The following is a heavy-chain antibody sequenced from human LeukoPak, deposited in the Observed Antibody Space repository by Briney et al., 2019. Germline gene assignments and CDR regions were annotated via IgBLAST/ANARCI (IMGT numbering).Heavy chain of an antibody. D-gene: IGHD3-10*01. CDR3: ARDSGRIRFDVAEDYFDY. J-gene: IGHJ4*02. Sequence: PGGSLRLSCAASGFTFSSYAMNWVRQAPGKGLEWVSSISSSSSYIYYADSVKGRFTISRDNAKNSLYLQMNSLRAEDTAVYYCARDSGRIRFDVAEDYFDYWGQGTLVTVSS. CDR1: GFTFSSYA. CDR2: ISSSSSYI. V-gene: IGHV3-21*01.